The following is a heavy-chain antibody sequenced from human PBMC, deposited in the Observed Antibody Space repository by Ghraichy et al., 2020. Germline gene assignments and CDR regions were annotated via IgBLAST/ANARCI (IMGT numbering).Heavy chain of an antibody. J-gene: IGHJ4*02. D-gene: IGHD4/OR15-4a*01. Sequence: SETLSLTCTVSGDSIINSFYWGWIRQAPGKGLEWIGSIYYSGTTYYNPSLKSRVTISVDTSNNQFSLEMTSLTAADSAVYFCARHLHETSISGVLTYFDSWGQGTLVTVSS. V-gene: IGHV4-39*01. CDR3: ARHLHETSISGVLTYFDS. CDR2: IYYSGTT. CDR1: GDSIINSFY.